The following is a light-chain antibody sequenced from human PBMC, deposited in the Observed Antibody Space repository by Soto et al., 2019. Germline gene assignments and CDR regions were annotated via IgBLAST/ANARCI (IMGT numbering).Light chain of an antibody. J-gene: IGKJ1*01. CDR3: QQYNNGPPMT. Sequence: EIVMTQSPATLSVSPGERATLSCRASQSVSSNLAWYQQKPGQAPRLLIYGASTRATGIPARFSGSGSGTEFTLTISSLQSEDFAVYYCQQYNNGPPMTFGQGTKV. CDR2: GAS. CDR1: QSVSSN. V-gene: IGKV3-15*01.